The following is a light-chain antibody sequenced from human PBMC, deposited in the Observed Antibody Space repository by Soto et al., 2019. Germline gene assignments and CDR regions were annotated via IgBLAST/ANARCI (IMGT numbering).Light chain of an antibody. Sequence: QSALTQPASVSGSPGQSISVSCTGSSGDVGSYKYVSWYQQHPGKAPKLIIYEVNKRPSGVSDRFSGSKSGNTASLTISGLQAEDEASYYCQSYDTSLSGPVFGGGTKLTVL. V-gene: IGLV2-14*01. CDR1: SGDVGSYKY. CDR2: EVN. CDR3: QSYDTSLSGPV. J-gene: IGLJ3*02.